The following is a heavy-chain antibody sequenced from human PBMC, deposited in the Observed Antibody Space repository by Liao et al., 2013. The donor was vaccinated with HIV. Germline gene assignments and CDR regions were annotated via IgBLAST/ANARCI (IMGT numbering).Heavy chain of an antibody. CDR1: GGSISSYY. V-gene: IGHV4-4*07. J-gene: IGHJ5*02. Sequence: QVQLQESGPGLVKPSETLSLTCTVSGGSISSYYWSWIRQPAGKGLEWIGRIYTSGSTNYNPSLKSRVTIVSRHVQEPVLPEAEVSCTPQDTAVYYCARVRRDGVLGLGLRRTETLVVPWGQGTLVTVSS. CDR2: IYTSGST. CDR3: ARVRRDGVLGLGLRRTETLVVP. D-gene: IGHD2-8*01.